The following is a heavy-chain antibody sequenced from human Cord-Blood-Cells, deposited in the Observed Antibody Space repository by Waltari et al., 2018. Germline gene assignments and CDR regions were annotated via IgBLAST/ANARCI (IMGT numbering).Heavy chain of an antibody. CDR3: ARGRSGYYYPDY. D-gene: IGHD3-3*01. V-gene: IGHV4-34*01. Sequence: QVQLQQWGAGLLKPSETLSLTCAVYGGSFSGYYWSWIRQPPGKGLEWIGEINHSGSTTYNPSLKSRVTISVDTSKNQFSLKLSSVTAADTAVYYCARGRSGYYYPDYWGQGTLVTVSS. CDR2: INHSGST. J-gene: IGHJ4*02. CDR1: GGSFSGYY.